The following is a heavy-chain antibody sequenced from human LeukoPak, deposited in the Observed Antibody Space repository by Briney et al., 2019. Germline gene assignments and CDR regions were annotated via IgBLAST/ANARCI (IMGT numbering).Heavy chain of an antibody. D-gene: IGHD3-22*01. J-gene: IGHJ4*02. V-gene: IGHV3-15*06. CDR2: IKSKADGGTT. CDR1: GFTFKNAW. CDR3: TTEGDTSGYTPFDY. Sequence: GGSLRLSCAASGFTFKNAWPSWVRQAPGKGLEWVGRIKSKADGGTTQFAAPVKGRFSISRDDSKDTLYLQMNSLKTEDTAIYYCTTEGDTSGYTPFDYWGQGTLVTVSS.